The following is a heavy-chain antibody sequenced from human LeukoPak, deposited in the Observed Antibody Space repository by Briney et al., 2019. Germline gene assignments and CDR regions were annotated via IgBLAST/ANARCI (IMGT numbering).Heavy chain of an antibody. V-gene: IGHV1-2*02. CDR1: GYTFTGYY. Sequence: GASVKVSCKASGYTFTGYYMHWVRQAPGQGLEWMGWINPNSGGTNYAQKFQGRVTMTRDTSISTVYMELNRLRSDDTAVYYCAREGYCSGGSCSDAFDIWGQGTMVTVSS. D-gene: IGHD2-15*01. J-gene: IGHJ3*02. CDR3: AREGYCSGGSCSDAFDI. CDR2: INPNSGGT.